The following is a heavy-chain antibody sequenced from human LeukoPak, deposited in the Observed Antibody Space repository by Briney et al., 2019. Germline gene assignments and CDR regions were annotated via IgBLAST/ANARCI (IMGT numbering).Heavy chain of an antibody. CDR3: AKAGGHCSGGSCYSVPY. V-gene: IGHV3-30*18. Sequence: GGSLRLSCAASGFTFSSYGMHWVRQPPGMGLEWVAVISYDGSDKYYADSVKGRFTISRDNAKNTLYLQMNSLRPEDTAVYYCAKAGGHCSGGSCYSVPYWGQGTLVTVSS. CDR2: ISYDGSDK. D-gene: IGHD2-15*01. J-gene: IGHJ4*02. CDR1: GFTFSSYG.